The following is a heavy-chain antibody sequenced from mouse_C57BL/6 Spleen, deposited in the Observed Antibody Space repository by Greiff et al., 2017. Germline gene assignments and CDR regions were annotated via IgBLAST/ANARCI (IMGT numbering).Heavy chain of an antibody. CDR2: IDPNSGGT. J-gene: IGHJ2*01. D-gene: IGHD1-1*01. CDR3: ARSGSSWDYFDY. CDR1: GYTFTSYW. Sequence: QVQLQQPGAELVKPGASVKLSCKASGYTFTSYWMHWVKQRPGRGLEWIGRIDPNSGGTKYNEKFKSKATLTVDKPSSTAYMPLSSLTSEDSAVYYCARSGSSWDYFDYWGKGTTLTVSS. V-gene: IGHV1-72*01.